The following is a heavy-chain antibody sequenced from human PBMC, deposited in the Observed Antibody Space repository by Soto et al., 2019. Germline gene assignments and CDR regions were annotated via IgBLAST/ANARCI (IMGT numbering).Heavy chain of an antibody. Sequence: QITLTETGPTLVKPTQTLTLTCTFSGFSFSTSAVGVGWMRQPPGKALEFLALIYWDDDKRYRPSLKSKISITKYTSRIQVVLTMTGLDPEDTATYYCAHVYWAASGTRYYFDRWGQGTLVTVSS. V-gene: IGHV2-5*02. D-gene: IGHD6-13*01. CDR2: IYWDDDK. CDR3: AHVYWAASGTRYYFDR. CDR1: GFSFSTSAVG. J-gene: IGHJ4*02.